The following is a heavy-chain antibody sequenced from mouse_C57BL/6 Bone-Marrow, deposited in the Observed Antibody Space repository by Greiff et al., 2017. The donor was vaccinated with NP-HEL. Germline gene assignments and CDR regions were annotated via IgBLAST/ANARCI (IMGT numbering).Heavy chain of an antibody. V-gene: IGHV7-3*01. J-gene: IGHJ3*01. D-gene: IGHD2-5*01. CDR3: ARSGSNYWFAY. CDR2: IRNKANGYTT. Sequence: EVKLVESGGGLVQPGGSLSLSCAASGFTFTDYYMSWVRQPPGKALEWLGFIRNKANGYTTEYSASVKGRFTISRDNSQSILYLQMNALRAEDSATYYCARSGSNYWFAYWGQGTLVTVSA. CDR1: GFTFTDYY.